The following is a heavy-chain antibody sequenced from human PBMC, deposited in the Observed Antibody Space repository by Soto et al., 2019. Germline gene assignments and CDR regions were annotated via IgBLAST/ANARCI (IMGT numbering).Heavy chain of an antibody. J-gene: IGHJ4*02. Sequence: VQLVESGGGLVQPGGSLRLSCAASGFTFSGSWMHWVRQAPGKGLVWVSRINGDGSGTSYADFVKGRFTISRDDAKNTLFLQMNGLRAEDTAVYYCARGIFGSGTANDYWGQGTQVTVSS. D-gene: IGHD3-10*01. V-gene: IGHV3-74*01. CDR3: ARGIFGSGTANDY. CDR1: GFTFSGSW. CDR2: INGDGSGT.